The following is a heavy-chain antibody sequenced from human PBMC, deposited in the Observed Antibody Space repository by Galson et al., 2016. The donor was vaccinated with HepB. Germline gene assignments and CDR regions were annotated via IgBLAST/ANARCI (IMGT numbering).Heavy chain of an antibody. CDR3: TRGGFRFSVVKVWDAFDT. J-gene: IGHJ3*02. CDR1: GFTFGDYN. D-gene: IGHD2-15*01. Sequence: SLRLSCAASGFTFGDYNMNWVRQAPGKGLEWVSYISRDSSTKFYADSVKGRFLTARDKARYSLSLHISSLRDEGTAFYYRTRGGFRFSVVKVWDAFDTWGQGTKVTVSS. V-gene: IGHV3-48*02. CDR2: ISRDSSTK.